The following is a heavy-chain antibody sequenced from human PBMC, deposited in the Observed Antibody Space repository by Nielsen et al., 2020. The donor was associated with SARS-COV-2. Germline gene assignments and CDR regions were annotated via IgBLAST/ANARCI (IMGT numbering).Heavy chain of an antibody. D-gene: IGHD2-15*01. CDR3: ARSGHCNGGICYFTEYFQD. CDR2: ISGSGSYT. V-gene: IGHV3-21*05. CDR1: GFTFSTYG. Sequence: GESLKISCAASGFTFSTYGMDWVRQAPGKGLEWVAYISGSGSYTNYADSLKGRFTISRDNAKNSLYLQMDSLRADDTAFYYCARSGHCNGGICYFTEYFQDWGQGTLVTVSS. J-gene: IGHJ1*01.